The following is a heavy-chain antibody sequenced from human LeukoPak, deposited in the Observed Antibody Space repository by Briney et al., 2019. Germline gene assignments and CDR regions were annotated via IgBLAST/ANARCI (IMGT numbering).Heavy chain of an antibody. CDR3: ARDGKRTSMITSGGARPHYFDY. D-gene: IGHD3-16*01. CDR2: INHSGST. CDR1: GGSFSGYY. Sequence: PSETLSLTRAVYGGSFSGYYWSWIRQPPGKGLEWIGEINHSGSTNYNPSLKSRVTISVDTSKNQFSLKLSSVTAADTAVFYCARDGKRTSMITSGGARPHYFDYWGQGALVTVSS. V-gene: IGHV4-34*01. J-gene: IGHJ4*02.